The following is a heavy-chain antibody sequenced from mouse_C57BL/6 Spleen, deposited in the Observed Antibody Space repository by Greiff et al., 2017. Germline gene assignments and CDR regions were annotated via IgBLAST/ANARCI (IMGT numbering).Heavy chain of an antibody. V-gene: IGHV2-5*01. CDR1: GFSLTSYG. Sequence: VMLVESGPGLVQPSQSLSITCTVSGFSLTSYGVHWVRQSPGKGLEWLGVIWRGGSTDYNAAFMSRLSITKDNSKSQVFFKMNSLQADDTAIYYCAKTGYGSSYYAMDYWGQGTSVTVSS. D-gene: IGHD1-1*01. CDR3: AKTGYGSSYYAMDY. CDR2: IWRGGST. J-gene: IGHJ4*01.